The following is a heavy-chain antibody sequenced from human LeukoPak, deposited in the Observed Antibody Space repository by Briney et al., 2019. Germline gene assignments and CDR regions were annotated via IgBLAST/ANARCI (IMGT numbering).Heavy chain of an antibody. CDR3: ARHDSNILTGYFTFDY. D-gene: IGHD3-9*01. V-gene: IGHV4-31*03. Sequence: SQTLSLTCTVSGGSISSGGYYWSWIRQHPGKGLEWIGYIYYSGSTYYNPSLKSRVTISVDTSKNQFSLKLSSVTAADTAVYYCARHDSNILTGYFTFDYWGQGTLVTVSS. CDR1: GGSISSGGYY. CDR2: IYYSGST. J-gene: IGHJ4*02.